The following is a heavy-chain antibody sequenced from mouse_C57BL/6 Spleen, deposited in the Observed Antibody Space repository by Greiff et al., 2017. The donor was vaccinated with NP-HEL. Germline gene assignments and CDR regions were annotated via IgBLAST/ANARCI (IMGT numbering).Heavy chain of an antibody. CDR2: ISSGGSYT. Sequence: VQLKESGGDLVKPGGSLKLSCAASGFTFSSYGMSWVRQTPDKRLEWVATISSGGSYTYYPDSVKGRFTISRDNAKNTLYLQMSSLKSEDTAMYYCARPMVTTGDYFDYWGQGTTLTVSS. CDR1: GFTFSSYG. V-gene: IGHV5-6*01. D-gene: IGHD2-2*01. J-gene: IGHJ2*01. CDR3: ARPMVTTGDYFDY.